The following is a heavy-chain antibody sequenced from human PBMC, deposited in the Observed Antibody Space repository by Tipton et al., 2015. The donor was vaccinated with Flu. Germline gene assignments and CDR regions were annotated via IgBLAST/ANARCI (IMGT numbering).Heavy chain of an antibody. Sequence: TLSLTCSVSGGSISTSNTYWGWVRQTPGKGLGWIGSMFYGGNTYYNPSLESRVTISADTSRNQFSLRLTSVTAADTAVYFCARDNGPQFQPFFDYWGQGTLVTVSS. CDR1: GGSISTSNTY. J-gene: IGHJ4*02. CDR2: MFYGGNT. V-gene: IGHV4-39*02. CDR3: ARDNGPQFQPFFDY. D-gene: IGHD2-8*01.